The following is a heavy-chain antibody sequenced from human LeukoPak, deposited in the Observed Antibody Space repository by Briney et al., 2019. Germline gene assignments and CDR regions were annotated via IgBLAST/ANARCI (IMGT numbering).Heavy chain of an antibody. Sequence: GGSLRLSCAASGFTFSSYEMNWVRQAPGKGLEWVSYISSSGSTIYYTDSVQGRFTISRDNAKNSLYLQMNSLRAEDAAVYYCARAGYGSGSPMSEDYYYYYMDVWGKGTTVTVSS. J-gene: IGHJ6*03. CDR2: ISSSGSTI. D-gene: IGHD3-10*01. V-gene: IGHV3-48*03. CDR3: ARAGYGSGSPMSEDYYYYYMDV. CDR1: GFTFSSYE.